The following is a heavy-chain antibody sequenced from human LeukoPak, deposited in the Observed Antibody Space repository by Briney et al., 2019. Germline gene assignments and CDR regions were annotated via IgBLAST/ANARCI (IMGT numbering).Heavy chain of an antibody. J-gene: IGHJ4*02. V-gene: IGHV5-51*01. CDR3: ARRRGDTVAGPDY. D-gene: IGHD6-19*01. Sequence: GEPLKISCQGSGYSFTNYWIVWVRQMPSQGLEYMGIIHPGDSNTKYSPSFEGQVIISVDKSISTAYLQWSSLKASDSAIYYCARRRGDTVAGPDYWGQGTLVTVSS. CDR1: GYSFTNYW. CDR2: IHPGDSNT.